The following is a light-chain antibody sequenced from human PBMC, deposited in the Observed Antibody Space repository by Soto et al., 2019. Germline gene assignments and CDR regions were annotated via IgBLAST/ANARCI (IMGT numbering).Light chain of an antibody. V-gene: IGKV3-20*01. CDR1: QSVSSSY. CDR2: GAS. CDR3: QQYGSSAWT. Sequence: EIVFTQSPGTLSFSRGERATLSCRASQSVSSSYLAWYQQKPGQAPRLLIYGASSRATGIPDRFSGSGSGTDFTLTISRLEPEDFAVYYCQQYGSSAWTFGQGTKVDIK. J-gene: IGKJ1*01.